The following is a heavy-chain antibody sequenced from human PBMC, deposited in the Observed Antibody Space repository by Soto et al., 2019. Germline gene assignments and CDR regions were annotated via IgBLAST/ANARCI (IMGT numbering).Heavy chain of an antibody. Sequence: PSETLSLTCTVSGGSISRNYWSWIRQPPGKGLEWIGYIYYSGSTNYNPSLKSRVTISVDTSKNQFSLKLSSVTAADTAVYYCARVTDYDSSGYYPIDYWGQGTLVTVSS. D-gene: IGHD3-22*01. V-gene: IGHV4-59*01. CDR2: IYYSGST. J-gene: IGHJ4*02. CDR1: GGSISRNY. CDR3: ARVTDYDSSGYYPIDY.